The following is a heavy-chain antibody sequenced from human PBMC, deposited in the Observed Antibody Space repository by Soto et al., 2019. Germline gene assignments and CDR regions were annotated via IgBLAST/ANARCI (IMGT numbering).Heavy chain of an antibody. Sequence: GGSLRLSCAASGFTFSSYAMSWVRQAPGKGLEWVSAISGSGGSTYYADSVKGRFTISRDNSKNTLYLQMNSLRAEDTAAYYCARYCTNGVCYTNYYYGMDVWGQGTTVTVSS. V-gene: IGHV3-23*01. D-gene: IGHD2-8*01. J-gene: IGHJ6*02. CDR1: GFTFSSYA. CDR2: ISGSGGST. CDR3: ARYCTNGVCYTNYYYGMDV.